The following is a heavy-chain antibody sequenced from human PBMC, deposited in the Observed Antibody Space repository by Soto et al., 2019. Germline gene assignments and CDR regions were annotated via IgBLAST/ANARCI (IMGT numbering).Heavy chain of an antibody. CDR3: ARPRYCSGGSCWNWFDP. V-gene: IGHV1-69*13. CDR1: GGTFSSYA. CDR2: IIPIFGTA. D-gene: IGHD2-15*01. J-gene: IGHJ5*02. Sequence: GASVKVSCKASGGTFSSYAISWVRQAPGQGLEWMGGIIPIFGTANYAQKFQGRVTITADESTSTAYMELSSLRSEDTAVYYCARPRYCSGGSCWNWFDPWGQGTLVTVSS.